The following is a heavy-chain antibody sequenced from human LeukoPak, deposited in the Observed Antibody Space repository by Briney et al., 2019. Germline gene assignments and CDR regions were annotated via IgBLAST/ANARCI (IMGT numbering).Heavy chain of an antibody. CDR1: GGSISSYY. CDR3: ATWPAYCGGDCGDDY. J-gene: IGHJ4*02. CDR2: IYYSGST. D-gene: IGHD2-21*01. V-gene: IGHV4-59*01. Sequence: PSETLSLTCTVSGGSISSYYWSWIRQPPGKGLEWIGYIYYSGSTNYNPSLKSRVTISVDTSKNQFSLKLSSVTAADTAVYYCATWPAYCGGDCGDDYWGQGTLVTVSS.